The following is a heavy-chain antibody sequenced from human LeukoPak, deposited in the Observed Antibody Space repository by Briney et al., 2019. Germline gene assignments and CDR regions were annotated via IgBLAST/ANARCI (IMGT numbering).Heavy chain of an antibody. D-gene: IGHD6-13*01. CDR3: ARGGVGLAAAGTFDY. V-gene: IGHV4-34*01. Sequence: SETLSLTCAVYGGSISGYYWSWIRQPPGKGLEWIAEIHHSGSTKYNPSLKSRVAISVDTSKNQFSLKLTSVTAADTAVYYCARGGVGLAAAGTFDYWGQGTLVAVSS. J-gene: IGHJ4*02. CDR2: IHHSGST. CDR1: GGSISGYY.